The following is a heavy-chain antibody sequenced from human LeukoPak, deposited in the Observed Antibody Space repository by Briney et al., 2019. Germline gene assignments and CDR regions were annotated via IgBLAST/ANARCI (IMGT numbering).Heavy chain of an antibody. J-gene: IGHJ6*02. CDR2: ISSSSNYF. D-gene: IGHD1-26*01. V-gene: IGHV3-21*01. CDR1: GFSFSTYA. CDR3: ARARGTYYYYAMDV. Sequence: PGGSLRLSCAASGFSFSTYAMNWVRQAPGKGLEWVSSISSSSNYFYYADSVKGRFTISRDSAKNSLYLQMNSLRAEDTAVYYCARARGTYYYYAMDVWGQGTTVTVSS.